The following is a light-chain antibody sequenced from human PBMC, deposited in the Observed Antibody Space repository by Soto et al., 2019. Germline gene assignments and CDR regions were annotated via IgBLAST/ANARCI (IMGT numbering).Light chain of an antibody. CDR1: QRVSSSY. Sequence: EIVLTQSPGTLSLSPGERATLSCRASQRVSSSYLAWYQQKPGQAPRLLIYDASSRATGVPDRFSGSGSGTDFTLTITRLEPEDFAMYYCQRYGRSPDLCTFGPGTKVEIK. J-gene: IGKJ3*01. CDR3: QRYGRSPDLCT. V-gene: IGKV3-20*01. CDR2: DAS.